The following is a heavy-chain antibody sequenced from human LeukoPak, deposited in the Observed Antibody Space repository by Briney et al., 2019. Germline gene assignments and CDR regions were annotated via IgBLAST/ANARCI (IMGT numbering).Heavy chain of an antibody. V-gene: IGHV3-23*01. D-gene: IGHD3-22*01. CDR3: AKGQSGYYSRPLDY. CDR2: ISGSGGST. CDR1: GFTFSSYA. Sequence: PGGSLRLSCAASGFTFSSYAMSWVRQAPGKGLEWVSAISGSGGSTYYADSVKGRFTISRDNSKNTLYLQMNSLRAEDTAVYYCAKGQSGYYSRPLDYWGQGTPVTVSS. J-gene: IGHJ4*02.